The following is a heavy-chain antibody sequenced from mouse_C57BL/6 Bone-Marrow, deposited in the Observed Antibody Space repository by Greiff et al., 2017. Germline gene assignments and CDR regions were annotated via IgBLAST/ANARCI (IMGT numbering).Heavy chain of an antibody. CDR1: GFSLTSYG. CDR3: AKGNYYGSSFFDY. D-gene: IGHD1-1*01. CDR2: IWRGGST. V-gene: IGHV2-5*01. J-gene: IGHJ2*01. Sequence: QVQLQQSGPGLVQPSQSLSITCTVSGFSLTSYGVHWVRQSPGKGLEWLGVIWRGGSTDYNAAFMSRLSITKDNSKSQVFFKMNSLQADDTAIYXCAKGNYYGSSFFDYWGQGTTLTVSS.